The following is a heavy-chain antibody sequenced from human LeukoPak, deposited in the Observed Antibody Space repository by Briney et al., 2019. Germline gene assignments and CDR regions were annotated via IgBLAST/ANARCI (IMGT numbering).Heavy chain of an antibody. Sequence: ASVKVSCKASGYSFTSYGISWVRQAPGQGLEWMGWISAYNGNTNYAQKLQGRVTMTTDTSTSTAYMELRSLRSDDTAVYYCARDLHCSSPSCFSYYYYGMDVWGQGTTVTVSS. CDR2: ISAYNGNT. J-gene: IGHJ6*02. V-gene: IGHV1-18*01. D-gene: IGHD2-2*01. CDR1: GYSFTSYG. CDR3: ARDLHCSSPSCFSYYYYGMDV.